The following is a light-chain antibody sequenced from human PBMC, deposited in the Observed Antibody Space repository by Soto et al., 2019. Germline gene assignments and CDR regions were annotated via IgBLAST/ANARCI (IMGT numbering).Light chain of an antibody. Sequence: QAVVTQPPSASGTPGQTVTISSSRSSSNIGTNYVSWYQQLPGTAPKLLIYGNNQRPSGVPDRFSGSRSGTSASLAISGLRSEDEADYYCAAWDDSLSGVVFGGGTKLTVL. V-gene: IGLV1-47*01. CDR3: AAWDDSLSGVV. CDR1: SSNIGTNY. CDR2: GNN. J-gene: IGLJ3*02.